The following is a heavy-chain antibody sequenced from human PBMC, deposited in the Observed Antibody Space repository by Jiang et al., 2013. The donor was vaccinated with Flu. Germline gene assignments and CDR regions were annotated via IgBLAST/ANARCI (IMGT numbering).Heavy chain of an antibody. D-gene: IGHD3-10*01. CDR1: GYSFTSYW. J-gene: IGHJ4*02. V-gene: IGHV5-51*01. CDR3: ARHGPWMDYYGSGSYPDY. Sequence: GAEVKKPGESLKISCKGSGYSFTSYWIGWVRQMPGKGLEWMGIIYPGDSDTRYSPSFQGQVTISADKSISTAYLQWSSLKASDTAMYYCARHGPWMDYYGSGSYPDYWGQGTLVTVSS. CDR2: IYPGDSDT.